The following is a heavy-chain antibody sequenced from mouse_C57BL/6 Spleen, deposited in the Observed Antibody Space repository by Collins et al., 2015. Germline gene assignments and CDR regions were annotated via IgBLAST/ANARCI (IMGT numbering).Heavy chain of an antibody. CDR1: GYTFTSYT. CDR2: INPSSDYT. CDR3: ASDGFYKDYFDY. D-gene: IGHD2-3*01. J-gene: IGHJ2*01. Sequence: QVQLQQSGAELARPGASVKMSCKASGYTFTSYTMHWVKQRPGQGLEWIGYINPSSDYTKYNQKFKDKATLTADKSSSTAYMQLSSLTSEDSAVYYCASDGFYKDYFDYWGQGTTLTVFS. V-gene: IGHV1-4*01.